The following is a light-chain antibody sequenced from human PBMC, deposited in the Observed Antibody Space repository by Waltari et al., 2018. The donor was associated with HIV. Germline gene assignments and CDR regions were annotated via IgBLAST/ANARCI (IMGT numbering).Light chain of an antibody. CDR3: QTWGTGTWV. J-gene: IGLJ3*02. CDR2: LSSDGSH. V-gene: IGLV4-69*01. CDR1: SGHSSYA. Sequence: SPSASASLGASVKLTCTLSSGHSSYAIAWHQQQPEKGPRYLMKLSSDGSHYKGDGIPDRFPGSSSGAERYLTISSLQSEDEADYYCQTWGTGTWVFGGGTKLTVL.